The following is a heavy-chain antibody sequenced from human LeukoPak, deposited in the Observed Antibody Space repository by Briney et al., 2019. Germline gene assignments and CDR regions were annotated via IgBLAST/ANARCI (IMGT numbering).Heavy chain of an antibody. CDR2: IYYSGRT. CDR3: AREYYYYFYMDV. Sequence: SETLSLTCTVSGGSISSSSYYWGWIRQPPGKGLEWIGTIYYSGRTYYNPSIKSRVTISVDTSNNQFSLKLGSVTAADTAVYYCAREYYYYFYMDVWGKGTTVTISS. V-gene: IGHV4-39*02. J-gene: IGHJ6*03. CDR1: GGSISSSSYY.